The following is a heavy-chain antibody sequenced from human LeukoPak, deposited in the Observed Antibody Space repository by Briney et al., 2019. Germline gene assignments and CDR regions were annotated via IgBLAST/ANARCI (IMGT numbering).Heavy chain of an antibody. J-gene: IGHJ6*02. D-gene: IGHD3-16*01. V-gene: IGHV1-69*02. CDR2: IFPILGIA. Sequence: GASVKVSCKASGGTFSSYTISWVRQAPGQGLEWVGRIFPILGIANYAQKFQGRVTIIADKSTSTAYMELSSLRSEETAVYCCARRGIPVVYYGMDVWGQGTTVTVSS. CDR3: ARRGIPVVYYGMDV. CDR1: GGTFSSYT.